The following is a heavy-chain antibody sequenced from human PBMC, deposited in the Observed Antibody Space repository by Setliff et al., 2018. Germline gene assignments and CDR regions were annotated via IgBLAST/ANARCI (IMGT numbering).Heavy chain of an antibody. V-gene: IGHV4-34*01. Sequence: SQTLSPTCAVYGGSFSDFYWIWIRQPPGEGLEWVGEITHRRVTTYNPSLQSRAAISLDTSKRRFSLKLGSVSAADTAVYYCARGRDVFPVPPYMDVWAEGTTVTVSS. CDR2: ITHRRVT. D-gene: IGHD3-10*02. CDR1: GGSFSDFY. J-gene: IGHJ6*03. CDR3: ARGRDVFPVPPYMDV.